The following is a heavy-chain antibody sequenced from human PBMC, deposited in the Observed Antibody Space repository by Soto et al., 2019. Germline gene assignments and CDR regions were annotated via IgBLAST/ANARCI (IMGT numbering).Heavy chain of an antibody. CDR2: IYYCGST. D-gene: IGHD6-19*01. J-gene: IGHJ5*02. CDR3: AGMPYTSGLRFDP. Sequence: SETLSLPGTVSGGSISSYYWSWIRPPPGKGLEWIGYIYYCGSTTYNPSLKSRVSISLDRSNNQCSLKLKSVTAADTAVYFCAGMPYTSGLRFDPWGPGTRVTVSS. V-gene: IGHV4-59*12. CDR1: GGSISSYY.